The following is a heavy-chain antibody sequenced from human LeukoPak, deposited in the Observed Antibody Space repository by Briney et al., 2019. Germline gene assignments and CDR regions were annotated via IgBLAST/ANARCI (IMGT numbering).Heavy chain of an antibody. V-gene: IGHV3-13*01. Sequence: GGSLRLSCAASGFTFSSFDMHWVRQPTGQGLEWVSTIGTASDTYYPGSVEGRFTLSRDNAKNSLYFQMNSLTAGDTAVYYCARGPPRGKYYYMDVWGKGTMVTVSS. CDR2: IGTASDT. J-gene: IGHJ6*03. CDR1: GFTFSSFD. D-gene: IGHD1-1*01. CDR3: ARGPPRGKYYYMDV.